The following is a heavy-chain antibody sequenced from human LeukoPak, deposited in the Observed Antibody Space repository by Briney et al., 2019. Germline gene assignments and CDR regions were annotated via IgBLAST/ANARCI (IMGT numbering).Heavy chain of an antibody. CDR3: TGYNWFDP. CDR2: ISSSSSYT. Sequence: PGGSLRLSCAASGFTFSTYSMNWVRQAPGKGPEWVSSISSSSSYTYYADPVKGRFTISRDNAKNSLYLQMNSLRAEDTAAYYCTGYNWFDPWGQGTLVSVSS. J-gene: IGHJ5*02. D-gene: IGHD6-13*01. CDR1: GFTFSTYS. V-gene: IGHV3-21*01.